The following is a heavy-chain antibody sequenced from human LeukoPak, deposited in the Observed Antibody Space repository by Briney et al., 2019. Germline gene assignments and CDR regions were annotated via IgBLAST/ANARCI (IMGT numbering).Heavy chain of an antibody. Sequence: GGSLRLSCVAYGFTLSDYYMHWVRRAPGKGLVWVSHINGDGSRTGYADSVRGRFTVTRDNAENALYLQMNSLRDEDTAVYYCARGKYNYACDGWGQGTLVTVS. CDR2: INGDGSRT. D-gene: IGHD3-10*01. CDR1: GFTLSDYY. J-gene: IGHJ4*02. CDR3: ARGKYNYACDG. V-gene: IGHV3-74*01.